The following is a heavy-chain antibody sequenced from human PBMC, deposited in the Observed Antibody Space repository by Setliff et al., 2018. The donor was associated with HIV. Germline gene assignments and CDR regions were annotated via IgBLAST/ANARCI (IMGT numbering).Heavy chain of an antibody. D-gene: IGHD5-18*01. Sequence: SETLSLTCTVSGGSISSGNYYWSWIRQPAGKGLEWIGRIYTSGSTNYNPSLKSRVTISVDTSKNQFSLKLSSVTAADTAVYYCARHPDTAMVTYWGQGTLVTVSS. CDR1: GGSISSGNYY. CDR3: ARHPDTAMVTY. V-gene: IGHV4-61*02. CDR2: IYTSGST. J-gene: IGHJ4*02.